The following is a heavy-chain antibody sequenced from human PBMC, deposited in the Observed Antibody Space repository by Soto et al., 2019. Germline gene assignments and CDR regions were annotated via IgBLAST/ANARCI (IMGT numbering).Heavy chain of an antibody. CDR3: TRDLDGAVAGTLGY. CDR2: TSYSGYT. CDR1: GGSINSYY. D-gene: IGHD6-19*01. Sequence: PSETLSLTCTVSGGSINSYYWSWIRQPPGKGLELVGYTSYSGYTNYNPSLKSRVTILVDRSKNQFYLKLSSVTAADTAMYYCTRDLDGAVAGTLGYWGPGTLVTVSS. J-gene: IGHJ4*02. V-gene: IGHV4-59*01.